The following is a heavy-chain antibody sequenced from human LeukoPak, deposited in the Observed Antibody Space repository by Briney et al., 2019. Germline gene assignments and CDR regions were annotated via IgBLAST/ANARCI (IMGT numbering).Heavy chain of an antibody. CDR2: IYYSGST. CDR1: GGSISSHY. D-gene: IGHD2-15*01. Sequence: PSETLSLTCTVSGGSISSHYWSWIRQPPGKGLGWIGYIYYSGSTNYNPSLKSRVTISVDTSKNQFSLKLMSATDADTDVYLCARPCVETHLPFDLWGQGTLVTVPS. J-gene: IGHJ4*03. V-gene: IGHV4-59*08. CDR3: ARPCVETHLPFDL.